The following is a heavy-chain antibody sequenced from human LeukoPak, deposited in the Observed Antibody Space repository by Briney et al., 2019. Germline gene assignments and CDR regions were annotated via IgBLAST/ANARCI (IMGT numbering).Heavy chain of an antibody. Sequence: GGSLRLSCAASGFTFSSYWMSWVRQAPGKGLEWVANIKQDGSEKYYVDSMKGRFTISRDNAKNSLYLQMNSLRAEDTAVYYCARSPPLAAAVSPWYFDLWGRGTPVTVSS. J-gene: IGHJ2*01. CDR3: ARSPPLAAAVSPWYFDL. CDR1: GFTFSSYW. V-gene: IGHV3-7*01. D-gene: IGHD6-13*01. CDR2: IKQDGSEK.